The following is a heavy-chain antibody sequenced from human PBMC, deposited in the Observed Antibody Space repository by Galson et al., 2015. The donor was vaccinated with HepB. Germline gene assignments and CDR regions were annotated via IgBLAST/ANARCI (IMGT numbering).Heavy chain of an antibody. CDR2: ISAYNPNT. CDR3: ARDSDYSTYLFDY. D-gene: IGHD4-11*01. CDR1: GYTFTSFG. J-gene: IGHJ4*02. Sequence: SVKVSCKASGYTFTSFGISWVRQAPGQGLEWIGWISAYNPNTNYAQKLQGRVTMTTDTSTSTAYMELRSLRSDDTAVYYCARDSDYSTYLFDYWGQGTLVTVSS. V-gene: IGHV1-18*04.